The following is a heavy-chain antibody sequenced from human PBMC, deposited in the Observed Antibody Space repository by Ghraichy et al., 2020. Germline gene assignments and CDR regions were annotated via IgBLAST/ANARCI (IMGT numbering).Heavy chain of an antibody. Sequence: GGSLRLSCAASGFTFSSYAMHWVRQAPGKGLEWVAVISYDGSNKYYADSVKGRFTISRDNSKNTLYLQMNSLRAEDTAVYYCARADDGIAAAANWGQGTLVTVSS. CDR1: GFTFSSYA. D-gene: IGHD6-13*01. V-gene: IGHV3-30*04. CDR3: ARADDGIAAAAN. J-gene: IGHJ4*02. CDR2: ISYDGSNK.